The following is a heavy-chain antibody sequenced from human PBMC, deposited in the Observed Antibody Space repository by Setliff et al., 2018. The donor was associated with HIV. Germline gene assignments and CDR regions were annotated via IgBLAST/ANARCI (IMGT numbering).Heavy chain of an antibody. J-gene: IGHJ4*02. V-gene: IGHV4-61*02. Sequence: SETLSLTCTVSGGSISSGSHYWSWIRQSAGKGLEWIGRKNSRGRTNHNPSLKSRVSISIDTSKNQFSLKLTSVTASDTAVYYCARGQPPPGPGLVRGAYSSGSLDYWGQGTPVTSPQ. CDR3: ARGQPPPGPGLVRGAYSSGSLDY. CDR1: GGSISSGSHY. D-gene: IGHD3-10*01. CDR2: KNSRGRT.